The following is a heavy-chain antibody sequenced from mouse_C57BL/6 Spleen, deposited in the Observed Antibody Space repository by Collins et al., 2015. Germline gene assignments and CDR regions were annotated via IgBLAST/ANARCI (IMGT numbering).Heavy chain of an antibody. CDR2: IYPGSGST. CDR3: AREGSSGYYFDY. CDR1: GYTFTSYW. D-gene: IGHD3-2*02. V-gene: IGHV1-55*01. J-gene: IGHJ2*01. Sequence: QVQLQQPGAELVKPGASVKMSCRASGYTFTSYWITWVKQRPGQGLEWIGDIYPGSGSTNYNEKFKSKATLTVDTSSSTAYMQLSSLTSEDSAVYYCAREGSSGYYFDYWGQGTTLTVSS.